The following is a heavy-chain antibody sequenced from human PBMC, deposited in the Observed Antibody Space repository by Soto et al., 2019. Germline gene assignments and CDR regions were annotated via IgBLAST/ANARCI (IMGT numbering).Heavy chain of an antibody. CDR2: IIPIFGTT. V-gene: IGHV1-69*12. J-gene: IGHJ6*02. CDR1: GGTFNSYA. Sequence: QVQLVQSGAEVKMPGSSVKVSCKASGGTFNSYAIDWVRQAPGQGLEWMGGIIPIFGTTNYPQKLQGRVKLTADAATRTAYMELNTLRSEDTAAYYCARGIETGSEYNYYYNGIDVWGQGTTVTVSS. D-gene: IGHD1-1*01. CDR3: ARGIETGSEYNYYYNGIDV.